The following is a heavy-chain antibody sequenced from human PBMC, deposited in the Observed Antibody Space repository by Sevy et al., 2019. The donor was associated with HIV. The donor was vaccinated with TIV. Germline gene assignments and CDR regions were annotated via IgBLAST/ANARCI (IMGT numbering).Heavy chain of an antibody. J-gene: IGHJ3*02. CDR3: ARESGYSSSPGAFDI. CDR1: GFTVSSVY. D-gene: IGHD6-19*01. V-gene: IGHV3-53*01. CDR2: IYDAGST. Sequence: GGSLRLSCAASGFTVSSVYMSWVRQAPGKGLEWVSLIYDAGSTYFADSVEGRFTISIDDSKNTLYLQMNSLRAEDTAVYFCARESGYSSSPGAFDIWGQGTMVTVSS.